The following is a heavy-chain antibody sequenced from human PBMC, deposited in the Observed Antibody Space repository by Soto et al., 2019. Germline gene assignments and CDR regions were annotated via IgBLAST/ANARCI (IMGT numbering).Heavy chain of an antibody. D-gene: IGHD3-3*01. V-gene: IGHV3-7*01. CDR1: GFTFSSYW. J-gene: IGHJ3*02. CDR3: ARDPPNYDLWSGYYNPAFDI. CDR2: IKQDGSEK. Sequence: PGGSLRLSCAASGFTFSSYWMSWVRQAPGKGLEWVANIKQDGSEKYYVDSVKGRFTISRDNAKNSLYLQMNSLRAEDTAVYYCARDPPNYDLWSGYYNPAFDIWGQGTMVTVSS.